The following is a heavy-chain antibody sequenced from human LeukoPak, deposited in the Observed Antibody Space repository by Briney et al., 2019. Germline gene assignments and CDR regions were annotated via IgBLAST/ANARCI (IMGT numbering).Heavy chain of an antibody. CDR2: IKSKTDGGTT. J-gene: IGHJ4*02. V-gene: IGHV3-15*01. D-gene: IGHD3-10*01. Sequence: GGSLRLSCAASGFTFSNAWMSWVRQAPGKGLEWVGRIKSKTDGGTTDYAAPVKGRFTISRDDSKNTLYLQMNSLKTEDTAVYYCTTSDSRGFGPHADDYWGQGTLVTVSS. CDR3: TTSDSRGFGPHADDY. CDR1: GFTFSNAW.